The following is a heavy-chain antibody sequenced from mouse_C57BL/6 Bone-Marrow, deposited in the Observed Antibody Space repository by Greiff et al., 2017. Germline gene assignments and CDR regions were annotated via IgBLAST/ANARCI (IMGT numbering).Heavy chain of an antibody. CDR3: ALSFFYGSSPYYAMDY. V-gene: IGHV1-81*01. D-gene: IGHD1-1*01. CDR2: IYPRSGNT. Sequence: QVQLQQSGAELARPGASVKLSCKASGYTFTSYGISWVKQRTGQGLEWIGEIYPRSGNTYYNEKFKGKATLTADKSSSTAYMELRSLTSEDSAVYFCALSFFYGSSPYYAMDYWGQGTSVTGSS. J-gene: IGHJ4*01. CDR1: GYTFTSYG.